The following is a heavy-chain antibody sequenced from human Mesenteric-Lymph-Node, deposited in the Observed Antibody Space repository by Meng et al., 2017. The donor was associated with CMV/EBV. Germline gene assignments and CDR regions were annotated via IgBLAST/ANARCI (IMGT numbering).Heavy chain of an antibody. CDR1: GFTFRSYG. CDR3: AKDYDTSGYYSTYYYYGMDV. J-gene: IGHJ6*02. D-gene: IGHD3-22*01. Sequence: GGSLRLSCAVSGFTFRSYGMHWVRQAAGKGLEWVAFIRFDGSNKYHADSVKGRFTISRDNSKNTLYLQMNSLRPEDTAVYYCAKDYDTSGYYSTYYYYGMDVWGQGTTVTVSS. V-gene: IGHV3-30*02. CDR2: IRFDGSNK.